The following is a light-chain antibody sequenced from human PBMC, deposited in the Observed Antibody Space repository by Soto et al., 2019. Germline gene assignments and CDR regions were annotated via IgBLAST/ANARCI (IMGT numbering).Light chain of an antibody. CDR2: EVN. CDR1: SSDVGGYNY. Sequence: QSALTQPASVSGSPGQSITISCTGTSSDVGGYNYVSWYQQHPSKAPKLMIYEVNYRPSGVSNRFSGSKSGNTASLTISGLQAEDEADYYCSSYTSSSTGVFGTGTKLTVL. J-gene: IGLJ1*01. V-gene: IGLV2-14*01. CDR3: SSYTSSSTGV.